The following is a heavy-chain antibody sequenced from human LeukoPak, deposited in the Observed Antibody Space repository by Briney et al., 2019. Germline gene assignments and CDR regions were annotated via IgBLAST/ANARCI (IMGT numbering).Heavy chain of an antibody. CDR3: ARDVIAVAGTFLRDYGMDV. D-gene: IGHD6-19*01. Sequence: GASVTVSCKASGYTFTSYYMHWVRQAPGQGLEWMGIINPSGGSTSYAQKFQGRVTMTRDTSTSTVYMELSSLRSEDTAVYYCARDVIAVAGTFLRDYGMDVWGQGTTVTVSS. J-gene: IGHJ6*02. CDR2: INPSGGST. CDR1: GYTFTSYY. V-gene: IGHV1-46*01.